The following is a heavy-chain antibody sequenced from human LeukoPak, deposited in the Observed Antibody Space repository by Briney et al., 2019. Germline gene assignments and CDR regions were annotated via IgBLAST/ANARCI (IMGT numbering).Heavy chain of an antibody. D-gene: IGHD6-19*01. V-gene: IGHV3-7*01. J-gene: IGHJ4*02. CDR3: ASRWSGWGRVFDY. CDR1: GLTFSSYW. CDR2: IKQDGSEK. Sequence: PGGSLRLSCAASGLTFSSYWMSWVRQAPGKGLEWVANIKQDGSEKYYVDSVKGRFTISRDNAKNSLYLQMNSLRAEDTAMYFCASRWSGWGRVFDYWGQGTLVTVSS.